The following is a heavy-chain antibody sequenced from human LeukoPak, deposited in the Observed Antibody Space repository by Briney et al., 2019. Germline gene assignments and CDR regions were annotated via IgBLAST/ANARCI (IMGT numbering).Heavy chain of an antibody. J-gene: IGHJ4*02. CDR3: ALSGWYRSIDY. CDR2: IYYSGST. Sequence: SETLSLTCTVSGGSISSYYWSWIRQPPGKGLEWMGYIYYSGSTNYHPPLKSRVTISVDTSKNQFSLKLSSVTAADTAVYYCALSGWYRSIDYWGQGTLVTVSS. D-gene: IGHD6-19*01. CDR1: GGSISSYY. V-gene: IGHV4-59*08.